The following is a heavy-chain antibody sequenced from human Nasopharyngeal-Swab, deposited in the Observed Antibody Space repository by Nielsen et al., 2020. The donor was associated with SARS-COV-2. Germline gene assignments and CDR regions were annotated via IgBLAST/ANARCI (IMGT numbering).Heavy chain of an antibody. J-gene: IGHJ4*02. V-gene: IGHV3-7*01. CDR1: GITFSSFW. Sequence: GESLKISCATSGITFSSFWMSWVRQAPGKGLEWVANIKQDGSEKYYVDSVKGRFTISRDNAKNSLYLQMNSLRAEDTAVYYCARVFGWELLRDGFDYWGQGTLVTVSS. D-gene: IGHD1-26*01. CDR2: IKQDGSEK. CDR3: ARVFGWELLRDGFDY.